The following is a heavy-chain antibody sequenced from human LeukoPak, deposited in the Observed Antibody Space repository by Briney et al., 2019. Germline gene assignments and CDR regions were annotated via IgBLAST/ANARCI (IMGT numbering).Heavy chain of an antibody. CDR2: IYYSGST. CDR1: GGSISSYY. CDR3: ARHGYYDSSGYYYNYFDY. Sequence: PSETLSLTCTVSGGSISSYYWSWIRQPPGKGLEWIGYIYYSGSTNYNPSLKSRVTISVDTSKNQFSLKLSSVTAADTAVYYCARHGYYDSSGYYYNYFDYWGQGTLVAVSS. V-gene: IGHV4-59*01. D-gene: IGHD3-22*01. J-gene: IGHJ4*02.